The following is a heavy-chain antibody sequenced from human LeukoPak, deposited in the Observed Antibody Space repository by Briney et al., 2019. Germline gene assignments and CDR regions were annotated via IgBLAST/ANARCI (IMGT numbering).Heavy chain of an antibody. J-gene: IGHJ4*02. CDR2: IYYSGST. V-gene: IGHV4-59*01. Sequence: SETLSLTCTVSGGSISSYYWSWIRQPPGKGLEWIGYIYYSGSTNYNPSLKSRVTISVDTSKNQFCLKLSSVTAADTAVYYCARGYYGGAVDSWGQGILVIVSS. CDR3: ARGYYGGAVDS. CDR1: GGSISSYY. D-gene: IGHD3-16*01.